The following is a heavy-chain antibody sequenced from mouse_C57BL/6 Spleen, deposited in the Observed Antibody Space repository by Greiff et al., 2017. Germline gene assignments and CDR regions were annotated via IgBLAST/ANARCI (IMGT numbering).Heavy chain of an antibody. CDR2: ISDGGSYT. V-gene: IGHV5-4*01. J-gene: IGHJ3*01. D-gene: IGHD2-5*01. Sequence: DVKLVESGGGLVKPGGSLKLSCAASGFTFSSYAMSWVRQTPEKRLEWVATISDGGSYTYYPDNVKGRFTISRDNAKNNLYLQMSHLKSEDTAMYYCARDSNWFAYWGQGTLVTVSA. CDR3: ARDSNWFAY. CDR1: GFTFSSYA.